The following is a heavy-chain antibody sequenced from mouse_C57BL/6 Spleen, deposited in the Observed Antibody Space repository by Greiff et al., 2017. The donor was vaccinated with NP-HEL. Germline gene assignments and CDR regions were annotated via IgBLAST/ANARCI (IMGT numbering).Heavy chain of an antibody. CDR2: IDPSDSYT. CDR3: ARGVTTVVAPYAMDY. V-gene: IGHV1-50*01. Sequence: QVQLQQPGAELVKPGASVKLSCKASGYTFTSYWMQWVKQRPGQGLEWIGEIDPSDSYTNYNQKFKGKATLTVDTSSSTAYMQLSSLTSEDSAVYYCARGVTTVVAPYAMDYWGQGTSVTVSS. D-gene: IGHD1-1*01. J-gene: IGHJ4*01. CDR1: GYTFTSYW.